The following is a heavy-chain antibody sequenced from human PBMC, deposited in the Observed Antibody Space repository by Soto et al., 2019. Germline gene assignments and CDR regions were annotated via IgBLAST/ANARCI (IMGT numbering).Heavy chain of an antibody. D-gene: IGHD1-1*01. Sequence: GASLKISCKGSGYSFTNHWIGWVRQMPGKGLEWMGIIYPGDSDTKYSPSFQGQVTISADKSISTAYLQWSSLKASDTAMYYCARQKQLGYYYYGLDVWGQGTTVTVSS. V-gene: IGHV5-51*01. J-gene: IGHJ6*02. CDR2: IYPGDSDT. CDR1: GYSFTNHW. CDR3: ARQKQLGYYYYGLDV.